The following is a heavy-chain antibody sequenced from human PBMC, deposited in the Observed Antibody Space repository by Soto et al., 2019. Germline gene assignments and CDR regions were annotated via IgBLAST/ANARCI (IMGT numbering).Heavy chain of an antibody. Sequence: GGSLRLSCVGSGFTFSAYGMHWVRQAPGKGLEWVAVMSHDGSNEYYADSVKGRCTISRDNSKNTVSLQMNSLRADDTAVYYFAKDLRNFYYYCMDFCGRGTTVTVSS. CDR2: MSHDGSNE. CDR1: GFTFSAYG. CDR3: AKDLRNFYYYCMDF. V-gene: IGHV3-30*18. D-gene: IGHD4-17*01. J-gene: IGHJ6*02.